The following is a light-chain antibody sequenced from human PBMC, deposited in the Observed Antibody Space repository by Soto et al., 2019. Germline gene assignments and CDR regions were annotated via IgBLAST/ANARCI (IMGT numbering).Light chain of an antibody. V-gene: IGKV3-20*01. Sequence: EIVLTQSPGTLSLSPGERATLSCRASQSVSSSYLAWYQQKPGQAPRLLIYGASSRATGIPDRFSGSGSGTDFTLTISRLEPEDLAVYYCQQYGSSFTFGPGTKVDI. J-gene: IGKJ3*01. CDR3: QQYGSSFT. CDR2: GAS. CDR1: QSVSSSY.